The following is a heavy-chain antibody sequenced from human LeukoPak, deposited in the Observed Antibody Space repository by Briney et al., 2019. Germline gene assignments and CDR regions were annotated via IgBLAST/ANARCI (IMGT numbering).Heavy chain of an antibody. CDR3: ARAEDRQQLDY. V-gene: IGHV4-31*02. CDR1: SXGSGGXY. J-gene: IGHJ4*02. D-gene: IGHD6-13*01. CDR2: IYYSGST. Sequence: SXGSGGXYWSWIRQHPGKGLEWIGYIYYSGSTYYNPSLKSRVTISVDTSKNQFSLKLSSVTAADTAVYYCARAEDRQQLDYWGQGTLVTVSS.